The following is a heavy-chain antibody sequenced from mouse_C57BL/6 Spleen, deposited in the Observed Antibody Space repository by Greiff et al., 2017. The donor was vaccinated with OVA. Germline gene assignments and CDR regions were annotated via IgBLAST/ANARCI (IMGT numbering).Heavy chain of an antibody. CDR2: INPSTGGT. J-gene: IGHJ2*01. V-gene: IGHV1-42*01. CDR3: ARGGDYDEDYFDY. CDR1: GYSFTGYY. Sequence: EVQLQQSGPELVKPGASVKISCKASGYSFTGYYMNWVKQSPEKSLEWIGEINPSTGGTTYNQKFKAKATLTVDKSSSTAYMQLKSLTSEDSAVYYCARGGDYDEDYFDYWGQGTTLTVSS. D-gene: IGHD2-4*01.